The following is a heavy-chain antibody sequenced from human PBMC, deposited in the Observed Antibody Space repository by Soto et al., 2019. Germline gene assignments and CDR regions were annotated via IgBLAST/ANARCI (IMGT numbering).Heavy chain of an antibody. J-gene: IGHJ3*02. CDR1: GYSFTSYV. Sequence: GESLQTSCKGSGYSFTSYVIGWVRPITGKGLECMGIIYPGDSDTRYSPSFQGQVTISADKSISTAYLQWSSLKASDTAMYYCAVGEPEAGDAFDIWGQGTMVTVSS. D-gene: IGHD3-10*01. CDR3: AVGEPEAGDAFDI. CDR2: IYPGDSDT. V-gene: IGHV5-51*01.